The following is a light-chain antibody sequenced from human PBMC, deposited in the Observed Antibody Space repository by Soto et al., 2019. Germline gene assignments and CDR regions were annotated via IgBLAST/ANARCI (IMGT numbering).Light chain of an antibody. CDR1: SSNIGNNI. Sequence: QSVLTQPPSVSAAPGQKVTISCSGSSSNIGNNIVSWYQQLPGTAPKLLIYENNKRPSGIPDRFSGPKSGTSATLGITGLQTGDEAEYYCGSWDSSLSGGVFGGGTKLTVL. CDR3: GSWDSSLSGGV. V-gene: IGLV1-51*02. CDR2: ENN. J-gene: IGLJ3*02.